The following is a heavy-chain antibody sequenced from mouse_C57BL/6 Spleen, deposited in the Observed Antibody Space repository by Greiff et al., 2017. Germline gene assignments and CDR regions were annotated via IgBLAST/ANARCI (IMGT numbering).Heavy chain of an antibody. CDR1: GYTFTDYN. Sequence: EVQLQQSGPELVKPGASVKMSCKASGYTFTDYNMHWVKQSHGKSLEWIGYINPNNGGTSYNQKFKGKATLTVNKYSSTDYMELRSLTAEDSAVYYCARPLLRLDWYFDVWGTGTTVTVSS. CDR3: ARPLLRLDWYFDV. V-gene: IGHV1-22*01. D-gene: IGHD2-12*01. J-gene: IGHJ1*03. CDR2: INPNNGGT.